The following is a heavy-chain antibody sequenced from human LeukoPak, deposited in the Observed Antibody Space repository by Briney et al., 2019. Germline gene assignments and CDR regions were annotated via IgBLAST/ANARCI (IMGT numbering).Heavy chain of an antibody. CDR1: GGTFSSYA. CDR2: IIPIFGTA. Sequence: SVKVSCKASGGTFSSYAISWVRQAPGQGLEWMGGIIPIFGTANYAQKFQGRVTITADESTSTAYMELSSLRSEDTAVYYCAREHRGYYDILTQHYNYFDYWGQGTLVTVSS. CDR3: AREHRGYYDILTQHYNYFDY. V-gene: IGHV1-69*13. D-gene: IGHD3-9*01. J-gene: IGHJ4*02.